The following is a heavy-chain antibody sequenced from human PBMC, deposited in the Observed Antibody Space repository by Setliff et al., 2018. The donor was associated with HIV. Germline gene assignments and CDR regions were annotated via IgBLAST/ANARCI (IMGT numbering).Heavy chain of an antibody. J-gene: IGHJ5*02. CDR2: IRTKNYRGTT. V-gene: IGHV3-49*03. CDR3: SRGGRPTDEYVWFDP. CDR1: GFTFGEYP. Sequence: SLRLSCATSGFTFGEYPMGWFRQAPGKGLEWVSFIRTKNYRGTTEYAASVEGRFTISRDDSRGVAYLQMNSLKSEDTAIYYCSRGGRPTDEYVWFDPWGQGTQVTVSS. D-gene: IGHD2-15*01.